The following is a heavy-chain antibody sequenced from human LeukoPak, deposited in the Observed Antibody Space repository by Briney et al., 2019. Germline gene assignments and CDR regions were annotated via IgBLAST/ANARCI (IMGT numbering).Heavy chain of an antibody. CDR1: GGSFSGYY. CDR2: INHSGST. J-gene: IGHJ3*02. V-gene: IGHV4-34*01. D-gene: IGHD3-22*01. CDR3: ARAGLGIVVVMGETRASVDI. Sequence: PSETLSLTCAVYGGSFSGYYWSWIRQPPGKGLEWIGEINHSGSTNYNPSLKSRVTISVDTSKNQISLKLSSVTAADTAVYYCARAGLGIVVVMGETRASVDIWGQGTMVTVSS.